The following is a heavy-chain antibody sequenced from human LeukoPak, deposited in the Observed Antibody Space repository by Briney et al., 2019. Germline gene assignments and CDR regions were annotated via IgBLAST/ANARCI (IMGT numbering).Heavy chain of an antibody. CDR2: TYYRSKLSN. CDR3: ARDGPLAPAGGLFDH. D-gene: IGHD6-13*01. J-gene: IGHJ4*02. CDR1: GDIFSSDSAT. Sequence: SQTLSLTCAISGDIFSSDSATWNWIRQSPSRGLEWLGRTYYRSKLSNDYAASVRSRITINPDTSKNQFSLHLNSMTPEDTAIYFCARDGPLAPAGGLFDHWGQGTPVTVSS. V-gene: IGHV6-1*01.